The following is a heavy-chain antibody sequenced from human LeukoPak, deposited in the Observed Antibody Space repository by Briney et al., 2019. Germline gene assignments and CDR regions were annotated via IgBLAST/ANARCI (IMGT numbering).Heavy chain of an antibody. Sequence: GGSLRLSCAASGFTFDDYAMHWVRQAPGRGPEWVSGISWNSGSLGYADSVKGRFTISRDNAKNSLYLQMNSLRAEDMALYYCAKGPAYSLEASSPEVWGQGTMVTVSS. D-gene: IGHD5-18*01. CDR2: ISWNSGSL. CDR3: AKGPAYSLEASSPEV. CDR1: GFTFDDYA. J-gene: IGHJ3*01. V-gene: IGHV3-9*03.